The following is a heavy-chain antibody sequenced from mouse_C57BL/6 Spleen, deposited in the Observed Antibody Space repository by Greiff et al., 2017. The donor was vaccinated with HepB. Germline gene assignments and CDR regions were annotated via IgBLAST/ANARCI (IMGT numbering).Heavy chain of an antibody. CDR3: ARTGDWYFDV. Sequence: EVMLVESGGGLVKPGGSLKLSCAASGFTFSDYGMHWVRQAPEKGLEWVAYISSASSTIYYADTVKGRFTISRDNAKNTLCLQMTSLRAEDTAMYDCARTGDWYFDVWGTGTTVTVSS. V-gene: IGHV5-17*01. CDR1: GFTFSDYG. J-gene: IGHJ1*03. CDR2: ISSASSTI. D-gene: IGHD4-1*01.